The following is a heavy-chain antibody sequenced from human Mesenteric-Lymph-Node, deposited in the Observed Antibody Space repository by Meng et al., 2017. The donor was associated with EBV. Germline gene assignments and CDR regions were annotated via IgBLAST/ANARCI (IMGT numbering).Heavy chain of an antibody. V-gene: IGHV3-30*18. J-gene: IGHJ6*02. CDR2: TSYDGNNK. CDR1: GFTFSSYA. D-gene: IGHD3-22*01. Sequence: QVQLVESGGGVVQPGRSLSLACAAAGFTFSSYAMDWVRQDQGKGLEWVALTSYDGNNKYYAESVKGRFTISRDNSKNTLYLQMNSLRAEDTAVYYCAKAPYDSSGSYSYYYYGVDVWGQGTTVTVS. CDR3: AKAPYDSSGSYSYYYYGVDV.